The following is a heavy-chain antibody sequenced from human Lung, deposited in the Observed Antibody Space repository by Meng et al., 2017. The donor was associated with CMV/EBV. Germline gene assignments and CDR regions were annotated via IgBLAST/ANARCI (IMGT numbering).Heavy chain of an antibody. J-gene: IGHJ3*01. CDR2: IDNDGKTT. D-gene: IGHD4-23*01. Sequence: GGSLRLXCAASGFTFSNYWMHWVRQVPGKGLVWVSRIDNDGKTTDYADSVKGRFTISRDNAKSTLYLQMNSLRAEDTALYYCARDAPVITPHNDAFDVWGQGTLVTVSS. CDR3: ARDAPVITPHNDAFDV. CDR1: GFTFSNYW. V-gene: IGHV3-74*01.